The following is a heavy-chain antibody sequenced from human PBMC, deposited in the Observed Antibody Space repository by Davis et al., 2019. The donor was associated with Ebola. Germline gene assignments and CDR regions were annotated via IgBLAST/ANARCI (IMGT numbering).Heavy chain of an antibody. J-gene: IGHJ4*02. CDR3: ARVGAGYSGYDYFDY. V-gene: IGHV1-3*01. CDR2: INAGNGNT. CDR1: GYTFTSYA. D-gene: IGHD5-12*01. Sequence: ASVKVSCKASGYTFTSYAMHWVRQAPGQRLEWMGWINAGNGNTKYSQKFQGRVTITRDTSASTAYMELSSLRSEDTAVYYCARVGAGYSGYDYFDYWGQGTLVSVSS.